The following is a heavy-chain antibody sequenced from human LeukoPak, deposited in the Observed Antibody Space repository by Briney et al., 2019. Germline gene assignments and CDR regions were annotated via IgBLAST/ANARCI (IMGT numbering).Heavy chain of an antibody. CDR2: ISSSSSYI. D-gene: IGHD6-19*01. CDR3: AKVDPYSSGWRGPYYFDY. Sequence: GGSLRLSCAASGFTFSSYSMNWVRQAPGKGLEWVSSISSSSSYIYYADSVKGRFTISRDNAKNSLYLQVNSLRAEDTAVYYCAKVDPYSSGWRGPYYFDYWGQGTLVTVSS. V-gene: IGHV3-21*01. J-gene: IGHJ4*02. CDR1: GFTFSSYS.